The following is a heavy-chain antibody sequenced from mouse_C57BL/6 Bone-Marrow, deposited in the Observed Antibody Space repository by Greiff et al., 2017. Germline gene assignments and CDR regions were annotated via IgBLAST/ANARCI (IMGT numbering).Heavy chain of an antibody. D-gene: IGHD1-1*01. Sequence: EVQLQQSGPELVKPGASVKISCKASGYTFTNYYMHWVKQRHGTSLEWIGDIIPNNGGTCYNQKFKGKATFTVDKSSSTAYMVLRSLTSEDSACYYCARPGYYGSSAYYYAMDYWGQGTSVTVAS. CDR1: GYTFTNYY. CDR3: ARPGYYGSSAYYYAMDY. J-gene: IGHJ4*01. CDR2: IIPNNGGT. V-gene: IGHV1-26*01.